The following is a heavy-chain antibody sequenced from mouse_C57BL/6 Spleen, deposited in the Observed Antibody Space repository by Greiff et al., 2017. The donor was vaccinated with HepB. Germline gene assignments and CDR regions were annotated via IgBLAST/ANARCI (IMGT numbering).Heavy chain of an antibody. CDR3: ARKGQRRLPRYAMDY. CDR1: GYTFTSYG. D-gene: IGHD3-2*02. CDR2: IYPRNGNT. J-gene: IGHJ4*01. Sequence: QVQLKQSGAELARPGASVKLSCKASGYTFTSYGISWVKQRTGQGLEWIGEIYPRNGNTYYNEKFKGKATLTADQSTSTAYMELRSLTSEDSAVYYCARKGQRRLPRYAMDYGGQGTSVTVSS. V-gene: IGHV1-81*01.